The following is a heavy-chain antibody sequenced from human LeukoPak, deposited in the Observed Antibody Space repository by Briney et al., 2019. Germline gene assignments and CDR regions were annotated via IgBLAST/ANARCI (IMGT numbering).Heavy chain of an antibody. V-gene: IGHV3-21*01. CDR1: GFTFSSCT. Sequence: GGSLRLSCAASGFTFSSCTMNWVRQAPGKGLEWVSLISSSSSYIFYADSVKGRFTISRDNAKKSLYLQMNSLRAEDTAVYYCARPLSGTTDFDYWGQGTLVTVSS. CDR2: ISSSSSYI. D-gene: IGHD1-20*01. J-gene: IGHJ4*02. CDR3: ARPLSGTTDFDY.